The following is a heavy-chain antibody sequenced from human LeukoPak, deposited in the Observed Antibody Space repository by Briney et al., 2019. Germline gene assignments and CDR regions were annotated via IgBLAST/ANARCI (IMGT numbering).Heavy chain of an antibody. V-gene: IGHV3-23*01. J-gene: IGHJ4*02. CDR3: AKGRDTSGRQNFDF. Sequence: GGSLRLSCEASGFTFTSYAMHWVRQAPGKGLEWVSSISASGSGTFYTDSMSGRFTISRDNAKKTLFLQMKNLRRGDTALYYCAKGRDTSGRQNFDFWGQGTLVTVSS. D-gene: IGHD6-19*01. CDR1: GFTFTSYA. CDR2: ISASGSGT.